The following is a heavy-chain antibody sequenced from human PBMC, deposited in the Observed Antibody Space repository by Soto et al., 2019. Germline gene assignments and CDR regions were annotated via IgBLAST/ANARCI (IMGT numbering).Heavy chain of an antibody. D-gene: IGHD4-17*01. V-gene: IGHV4-59*08. J-gene: IGHJ4*02. CDR2: IYYSGST. CDR3: ARGVATTVTNYFDY. CDR1: GGSISSYY. Sequence: SETLSLTCTVSGGSISSYYWSWIRQPPGKGLEWIGYIYYSGSTNYNPSLKSRVTISVGTSKNQFSLKLSSVTAADTAVYYCARGVATTVTNYFDYWGQGTLVTVSS.